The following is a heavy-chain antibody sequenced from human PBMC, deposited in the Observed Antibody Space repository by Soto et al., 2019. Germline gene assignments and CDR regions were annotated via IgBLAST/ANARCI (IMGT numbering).Heavy chain of an antibody. CDR1: GNTVPNYA. J-gene: IGHJ4*02. CDR2: INGDNGNT. V-gene: IGHV1-3*01. Sequence: ASVKVSCKASGNTVPNYAIHWVRQAPGQRLEWMGWINGDNGNTYYSQNFQGRVTFTRDTSTSTVYMQLSSLTSEDTAVYYCARDVSGFSGSHYIESFNYWGQGTLVTVSS. D-gene: IGHD1-26*01. CDR3: ARDVSGFSGSHYIESFNY.